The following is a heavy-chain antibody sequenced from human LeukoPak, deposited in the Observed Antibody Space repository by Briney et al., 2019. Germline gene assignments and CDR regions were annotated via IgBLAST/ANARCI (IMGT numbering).Heavy chain of an antibody. CDR3: AGPQGLERPFDY. CDR1: GGSISSYY. D-gene: IGHD1-1*01. J-gene: IGHJ4*02. CDR2: IYTSGST. V-gene: IGHV4-59*01. Sequence: SETLSLTCTVSGGSISSYYWSWIRQPPGKGLEWIGYIYTSGSTNYNPSLKSRVTISVDTSKNQFSLKLSSVTAADTAVYYCAGPQGLERPFDYWGQGTLVTVSS.